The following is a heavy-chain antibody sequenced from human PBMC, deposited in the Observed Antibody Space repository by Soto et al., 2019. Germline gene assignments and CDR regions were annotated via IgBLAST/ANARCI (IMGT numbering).Heavy chain of an antibody. Sequence: PSETLSLTCTVSGGSISSYYWSWIRQPPGKGLEWIGYIYYSGSTNYNPSLKSRVTISVDTSKNQFSLKLSSVTAADTAVYYCARDRSYSSGWYTDYGMDVWGQGTTVTVSS. CDR2: IYYSGST. D-gene: IGHD6-19*01. J-gene: IGHJ6*02. CDR3: ARDRSYSSGWYTDYGMDV. CDR1: GGSISSYY. V-gene: IGHV4-59*01.